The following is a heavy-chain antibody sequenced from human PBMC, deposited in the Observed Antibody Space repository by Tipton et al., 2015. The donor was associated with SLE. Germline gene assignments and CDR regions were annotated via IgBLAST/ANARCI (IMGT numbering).Heavy chain of an antibody. CDR1: GYTFPNYH. V-gene: IGHV1-46*04. J-gene: IGHJ4*02. CDR2: INPNTGGT. CDR3: ARGSLYSTGSVNRFDY. Sequence: QSGAEVKKPGASVNISCKTSGYTFPNYHMHWVRQAPGQGLEWMGLINPNTGGTIYTQNMQGRVTMTRDTSTATFYMELSSLRSDDTAVYYCARGSLYSTGSVNRFDYWGQGTLVTVSS. D-gene: IGHD2-8*02.